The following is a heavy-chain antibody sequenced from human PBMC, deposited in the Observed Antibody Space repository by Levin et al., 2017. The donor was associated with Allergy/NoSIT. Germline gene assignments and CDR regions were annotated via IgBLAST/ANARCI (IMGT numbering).Heavy chain of an antibody. CDR1: GFTFRDYW. V-gene: IGHV3-7*03. D-gene: IGHD5-12*01. J-gene: IGHJ3*02. CDR3: ARNLRGSSAYDAFDI. CDR2: IDQHGSQK. Sequence: GESLKISCAAAGFTFRDYWMTWVRQTTGRGLEWVASIDQHGSQKYYVDSVKGRFTISRDNAKNSVDLQMNYLRDDDTAVYYCARNLRGSSAYDAFDIWGHGTMVTFS.